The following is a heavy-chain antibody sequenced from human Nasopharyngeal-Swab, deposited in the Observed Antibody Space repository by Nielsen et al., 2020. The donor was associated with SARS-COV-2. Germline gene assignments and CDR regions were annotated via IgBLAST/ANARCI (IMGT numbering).Heavy chain of an antibody. J-gene: IGHJ4*02. V-gene: IGHV5-51*01. Sequence: GGSLRLSCKASGYSFINYWIGWVRQMPGKGLEWMGIIYPGDSDTRYSPSFQGQVTISADMSISTACLQWSSLKASDTAMYYCARQLVTTDIDYWGQGTLVTVSS. D-gene: IGHD4-11*01. CDR3: ARQLVTTDIDY. CDR2: IYPGDSDT. CDR1: GYSFINYW.